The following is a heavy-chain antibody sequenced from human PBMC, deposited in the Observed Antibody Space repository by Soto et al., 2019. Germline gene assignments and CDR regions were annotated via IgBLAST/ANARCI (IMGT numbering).Heavy chain of an antibody. J-gene: IGHJ6*02. CDR1: GFTFSSYD. Sequence: GGSLRLSCAASGFTFSSYDMHWVRQATGKGLEWVSAIGTAGDTYYPGSVKGRFTISRENAKNSLYLQMNSLRAEDTAVYYCARALSTKVGAVYYYYGMDVWGQGTTVTVSS. CDR3: ARALSTKVGAVYYYYGMDV. D-gene: IGHD1-26*01. V-gene: IGHV3-13*01. CDR2: IGTAGDT.